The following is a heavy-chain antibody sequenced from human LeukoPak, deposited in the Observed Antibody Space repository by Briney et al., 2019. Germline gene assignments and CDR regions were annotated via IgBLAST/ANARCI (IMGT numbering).Heavy chain of an antibody. CDR1: GDSIGRYY. Sequence: SETLSLTCTVSGDSIGRYYWNWIRQPAGKGLEWIGRISASGGTNYNPSLKSRVTMSVDRSRNRFSLRLSSVTAADTGVFYCARGGYCDGTGCYLGYYYYYYMDVWGKGTTVTVSS. J-gene: IGHJ6*03. CDR2: ISASGGT. D-gene: IGHD2-2*01. CDR3: ARGGYCDGTGCYLGYYYYYYMDV. V-gene: IGHV4-4*07.